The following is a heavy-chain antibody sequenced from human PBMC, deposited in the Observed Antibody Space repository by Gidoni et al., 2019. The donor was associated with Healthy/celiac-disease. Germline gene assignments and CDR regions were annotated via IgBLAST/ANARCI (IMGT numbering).Heavy chain of an antibody. CDR1: GGTFSSYA. V-gene: IGHV1-69*01. D-gene: IGHD6-6*01. Sequence: QVQLVQSGAEVKKPGSSVKVSCKASGGTFSSYAISWVRQAPGQGLEWLGGIIPIFGTETYAQKFQGRVTITADESTSTAYMELSSLRSEDTAVYYCARGLRAADVHGQLVRGGYYYYYMDVWGKGTTVTVSS. CDR2: IIPIFGTE. J-gene: IGHJ6*03. CDR3: ARGLRAADVHGQLVRGGYYYYYMDV.